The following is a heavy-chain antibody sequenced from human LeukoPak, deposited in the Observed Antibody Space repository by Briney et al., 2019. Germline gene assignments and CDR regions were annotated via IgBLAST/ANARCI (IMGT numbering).Heavy chain of an antibody. J-gene: IGHJ4*02. V-gene: IGHV3-21*01. Sequence: GGSLRLSCAASGFTFSSYSMNWVRQAPGKGLEWVSSISSSSSYICYADSVKGRFTISRDNAKNSLYLQMNSLRAEDTAVYYCARGMYSSSWYFDYWGQGTLVTVSS. CDR1: GFTFSSYS. D-gene: IGHD6-13*01. CDR3: ARGMYSSSWYFDY. CDR2: ISSSSSYI.